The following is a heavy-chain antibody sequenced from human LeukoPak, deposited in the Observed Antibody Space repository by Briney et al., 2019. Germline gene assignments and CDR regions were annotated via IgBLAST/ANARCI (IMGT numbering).Heavy chain of an antibody. CDR3: ARAARDCSGGACYSRY. D-gene: IGHD2-15*01. CDR1: GYTFTSYY. Sequence: GASVKVSCKASGYTFTSYYMHWVRQAPGQGLEWMGWISAYNGNTNYVQKFQGRVTMTTDTSTNTAYMELRSLSSDDTAVYYCARAARDCSGGACYSRYWGQGTLVTVSS. V-gene: IGHV1-18*04. J-gene: IGHJ4*02. CDR2: ISAYNGNT.